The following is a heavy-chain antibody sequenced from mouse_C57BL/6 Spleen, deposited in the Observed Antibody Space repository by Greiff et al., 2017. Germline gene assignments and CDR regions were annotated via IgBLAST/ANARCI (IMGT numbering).Heavy chain of an antibody. J-gene: IGHJ1*03. CDR1: GYTFTSYW. CDR2: IYPGSGST. D-gene: IGHD1-1*01. Sequence: QVQLQQPGAELVKPGASVKMSCKASGYTFTSYWITWVKQRPGQGLEWIGDIYPGSGSTNYNEKFKSKATLTVDTSSSTAYMQLSSLTSEDSAVYYCAREAPVITTVVARYWYFDVWGTGTTVTVSS. V-gene: IGHV1-55*01. CDR3: AREAPVITTVVARYWYFDV.